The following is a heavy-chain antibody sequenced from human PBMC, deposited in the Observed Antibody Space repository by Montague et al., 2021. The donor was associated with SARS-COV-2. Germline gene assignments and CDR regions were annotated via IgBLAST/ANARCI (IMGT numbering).Heavy chain of an antibody. Sequence: SLRLSCAVSDFTFSSYEMNWVRQAPEKGLEWVSYISSGGRAIYYADSVKGRFTLSRDNAKNSLSLQMNSLRAEDTAVYYCARESSSRHGMDVWGHGTTVTVSS. J-gene: IGHJ6*02. D-gene: IGHD6-13*01. V-gene: IGHV3-48*03. CDR2: ISSGGRAI. CDR3: ARESSSRHGMDV. CDR1: DFTFSSYE.